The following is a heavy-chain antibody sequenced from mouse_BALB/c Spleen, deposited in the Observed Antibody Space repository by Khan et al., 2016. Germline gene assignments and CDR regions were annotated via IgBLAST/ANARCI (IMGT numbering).Heavy chain of an antibody. CDR2: IWSGGST. D-gene: IGHD2-13*01. CDR1: GFSLISYG. Sequence: VQLKESGPGLVQPSQSLSITCTVSGFSLISYGVHWVRQSPGKGLEWLGVIWSGGSTDYNAAFISRLSTSKDNCKSQVFFKMNSLQADETDLHDCASDDFYFDHWGQGTTLTVSS. V-gene: IGHV2-4-1*01. J-gene: IGHJ2*01. CDR3: ASDDFYFDH.